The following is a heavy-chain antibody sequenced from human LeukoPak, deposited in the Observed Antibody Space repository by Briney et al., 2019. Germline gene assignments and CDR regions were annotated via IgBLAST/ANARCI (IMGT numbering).Heavy chain of an antibody. J-gene: IGHJ4*02. CDR2: ISAYNGNT. CDR1: GYTFSSFG. D-gene: IGHD3-10*01. Sequence: ASVKVSCKTSGYTFSSFGITWVRQAPGQGLEWMGWISAYNGNTNYVEKLRGRVTMTTDTSTSTAYMELRSLRSDDTAVYYCARDWRYYGSGSQPGDYWGQGTLVTVSS. V-gene: IGHV1-18*01. CDR3: ARDWRYYGSGSQPGDY.